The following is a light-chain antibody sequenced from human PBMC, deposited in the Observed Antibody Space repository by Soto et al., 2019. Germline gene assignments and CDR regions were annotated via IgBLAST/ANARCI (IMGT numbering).Light chain of an antibody. V-gene: IGKV3-20*01. CDR1: QSVSSSY. CDR2: GAS. CDR3: QQYGSSLTWT. Sequence: EIVLTQSPGTLSLSPGERATLSCRASQSVSSSYLAWYQQKPGQAPRLLIYGASSRATGIPDRFNGSGSGTDFTLTISRLEAEDFAVCYCQQYGSSLTWTFGKGTKVEIK. J-gene: IGKJ1*01.